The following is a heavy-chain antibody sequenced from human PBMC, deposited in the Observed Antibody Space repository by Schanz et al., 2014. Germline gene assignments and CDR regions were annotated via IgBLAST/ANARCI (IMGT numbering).Heavy chain of an antibody. CDR1: GFTFRGYA. D-gene: IGHD2-21*01. Sequence: EVQLVESGGGLVQPGGSLRLSCAASGFTFRGYAMSWVRQTPDKGLEWVSGLSANGDSTFYSSSVKGRFTISRDISKNTLYLQMGSLRAEDVAVYYCARKSLVSAHYDSWGQGTLVTVAS. CDR2: LSANGDST. V-gene: IGHV3-64*01. CDR3: ARKSLVSAHYDS. J-gene: IGHJ4*02.